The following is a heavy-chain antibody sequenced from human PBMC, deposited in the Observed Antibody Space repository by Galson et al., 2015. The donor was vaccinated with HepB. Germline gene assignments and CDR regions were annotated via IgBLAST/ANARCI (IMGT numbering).Heavy chain of an antibody. CDR1: GFTFSSYT. CDR3: ARVYFGSGSSSAYWYFDL. J-gene: IGHJ2*01. D-gene: IGHD3-10*01. Sequence: SLRLSCAGSGFTFSSYTMNWVRQAPGKGLESVSYISSTGTTMYYADSAKGRFTISRDNAQNSLYLQMNSLRDEDTAVYYCARVYFGSGSSSAYWYFDLWGRGALVTVSS. CDR2: ISSTGTTM. V-gene: IGHV3-48*02.